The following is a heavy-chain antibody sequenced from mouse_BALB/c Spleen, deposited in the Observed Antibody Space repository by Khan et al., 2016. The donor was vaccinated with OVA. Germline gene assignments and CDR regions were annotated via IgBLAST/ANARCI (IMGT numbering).Heavy chain of an antibody. Sequence: EVQLQESGPDLVEPSQSLSLTCTVTGFSITSDYSWHWIRQFPGNKLEWLGYMHFSGRTNYNPSLKSRISITRDSSRNQFFLQLNSVTTEDSATYYCSIVDYDRIDHWGQGTTLTVSS. CDR1: GFSITSDYS. J-gene: IGHJ2*01. V-gene: IGHV3-1*02. CDR3: SIVDYDRIDH. D-gene: IGHD2-4*01. CDR2: MHFSGRT.